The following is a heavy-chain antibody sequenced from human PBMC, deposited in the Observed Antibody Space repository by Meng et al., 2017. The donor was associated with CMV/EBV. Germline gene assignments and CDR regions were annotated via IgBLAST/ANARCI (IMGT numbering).Heavy chain of an antibody. CDR3: ARGGIGLWFGEKGGGYYGMDV. Sequence: SETLSLTCTVSGGSISSGGYYWSWIRQHPGKGLEWIGYIYYSGSTYYNPSLKSRVTISVDTSKNQFSLKLSSVTAADTAVYYCARGGIGLWFGEKGGGYYGMDVWGQGTTVTVSS. D-gene: IGHD3-10*01. V-gene: IGHV4-31*03. J-gene: IGHJ6*02. CDR1: GGSISSGGYY. CDR2: IYYSGST.